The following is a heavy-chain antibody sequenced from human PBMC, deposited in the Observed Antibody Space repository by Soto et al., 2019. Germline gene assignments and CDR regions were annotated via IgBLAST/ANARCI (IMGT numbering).Heavy chain of an antibody. CDR2: IWYDGSNK. Sequence: PGGSLRLSCAASGFIFNNFGMHWVRQAPGKGLEWVAVIWYDGSNKYYADSVKGRFTISRDNSKNTLYLQMNSLRAEDTAVYYCARESPYYDSSGPDAFDIWGQGTMVTVSS. J-gene: IGHJ3*02. CDR3: ARESPYYDSSGPDAFDI. D-gene: IGHD3-22*01. CDR1: GFIFNNFG. V-gene: IGHV3-33*01.